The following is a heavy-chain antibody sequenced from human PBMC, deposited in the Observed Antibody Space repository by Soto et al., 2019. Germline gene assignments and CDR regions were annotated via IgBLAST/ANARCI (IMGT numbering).Heavy chain of an antibody. CDR1: GFTFSSYS. CDR2: ISSSSSYI. Sequence: EVQLVESGGGLVKPGGSLRLSCAASGFTFSSYSMNWVRQAPGKGLEWVSSISSSSSYIYYADSVKGRFTISRDNAKNSLYLQMNSLRAEDTAVYYCAREMGGELLSVIWFDPWGQGTLVTVSS. CDR3: AREMGGELLSVIWFDP. V-gene: IGHV3-21*01. D-gene: IGHD1-7*01. J-gene: IGHJ5*02.